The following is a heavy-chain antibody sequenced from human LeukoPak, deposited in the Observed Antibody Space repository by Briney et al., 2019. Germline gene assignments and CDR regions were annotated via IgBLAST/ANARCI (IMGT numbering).Heavy chain of an antibody. Sequence: SETLSLTCAVYGGSFSGYYWSWIRQPPGKGLEWIGEIYHSGSTNYNPSLKSRVTISVDKSKNQFSLKLSSVTAADTAVYYCARGQSGYSVDYWGQGTLVTVSS. CDR2: IYHSGST. V-gene: IGHV4-34*01. CDR3: ARGQSGYSVDY. J-gene: IGHJ4*02. D-gene: IGHD3-22*01. CDR1: GGSFSGYY.